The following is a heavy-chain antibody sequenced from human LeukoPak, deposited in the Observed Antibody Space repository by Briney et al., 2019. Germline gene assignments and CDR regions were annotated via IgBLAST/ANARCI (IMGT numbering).Heavy chain of an antibody. CDR1: GVTFTNNA. Sequence: GGSLRLSCAASGVTFTNNAMTWVRQAPGRGLEWVSDISDSGITTYYADSVKGRFTISRDNSKNTVYLQMNSLRAEDTAVYYCARLKVSGSGSSDYWGQGTLVTVSS. CDR3: ARLKVSGSGSSDY. J-gene: IGHJ4*02. D-gene: IGHD3-10*01. CDR2: ISDSGITT. V-gene: IGHV3-23*01.